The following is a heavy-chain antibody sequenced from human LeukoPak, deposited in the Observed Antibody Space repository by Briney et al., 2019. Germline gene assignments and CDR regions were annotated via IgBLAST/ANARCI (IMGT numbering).Heavy chain of an antibody. CDR3: ARDGVLGYCSSTSCHRVY. D-gene: IGHD2-2*01. Sequence: GASVKVSCKASGYTFTSYDINWVRQATGQGLEWMGWMNPNSGNTGYAQKFQGRVTMTRDTSISTAYMELSRLRSDDTAVYYCARDGVLGYCSSTSCHRVYWGQGTLVTVSS. CDR1: GYTFTSYD. CDR2: MNPNSGNT. V-gene: IGHV1-8*01. J-gene: IGHJ4*02.